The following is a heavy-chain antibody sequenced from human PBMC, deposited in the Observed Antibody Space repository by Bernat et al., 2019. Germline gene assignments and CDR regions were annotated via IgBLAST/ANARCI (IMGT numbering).Heavy chain of an antibody. CDR2: IYYCGST. D-gene: IGHD1-26*01. Sequence: QVQLQESGPGLVKPSETLSLTCTVSGGSISSYYWSWIRQPPGKGLEWIGYIYYCGSTNYNPSLKSRVTISVDTSKNQFSLKLSSVTAADTAVYYCARQVGSHDAFDIWGQGTMVTVSS. J-gene: IGHJ3*02. V-gene: IGHV4-59*01. CDR3: ARQVGSHDAFDI. CDR1: GGSISSYY.